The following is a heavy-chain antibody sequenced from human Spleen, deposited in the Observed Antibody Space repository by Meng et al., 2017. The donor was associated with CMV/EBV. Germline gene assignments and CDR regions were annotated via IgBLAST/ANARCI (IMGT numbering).Heavy chain of an antibody. V-gene: IGHV3-48*04. J-gene: IGHJ4*02. CDR1: GFTFSSYS. CDR3: ARDLSYCSGGSCFRLIDY. D-gene: IGHD2-15*01. Sequence: GESLKISCAASGFTFSSYSMNWVRQAPGKGLEWVSYISSSSSTIYYADSVKGRFTISRDNAKNSLYLQMNSLRAEDTAVYYCARDLSYCSGGSCFRLIDYWGQGTLVTVSS. CDR2: ISSSSSTI.